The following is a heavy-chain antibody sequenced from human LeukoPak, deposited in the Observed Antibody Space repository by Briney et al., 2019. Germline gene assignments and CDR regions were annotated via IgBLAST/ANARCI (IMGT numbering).Heavy chain of an antibody. J-gene: IGHJ5*02. CDR1: GYTFTSYD. V-gene: IGHV1-8*01. CDR3: ARRYPDCSGGSCYWFDP. D-gene: IGHD2-15*01. Sequence: ASVKVSCKASGYTFTSYDINWVRQATGQGLEWMGWMNPNSGNTGYAQKFQGRVTMTRNTSISTAYMELSSLRSEDTAVYYCARRYPDCSGGSCYWFDPWGQGTLVTVSS. CDR2: MNPNSGNT.